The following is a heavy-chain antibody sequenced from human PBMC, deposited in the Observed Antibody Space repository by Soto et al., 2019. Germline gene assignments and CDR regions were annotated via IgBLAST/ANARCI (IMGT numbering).Heavy chain of an antibody. CDR1: GYTFTSYY. J-gene: IGHJ6*02. CDR3: AREGKIPDDYGDYLSEEGSTSYYYYGMDV. D-gene: IGHD4-17*01. V-gene: IGHV1-46*03. CDR2: INPSGGST. Sequence: GASVKVSCKASGYTFTSYYMHWVRQAPGQGLEWMGIINPSGGSTSYAQKFQGRVTMTRDTSTSTVYMELSSLRSEDTAVYYCAREGKIPDDYGDYLSEEGSTSYYYYGMDVWGQGTTVTVSS.